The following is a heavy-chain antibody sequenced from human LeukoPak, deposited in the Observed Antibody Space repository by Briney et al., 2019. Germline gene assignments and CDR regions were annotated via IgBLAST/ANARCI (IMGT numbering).Heavy chain of an antibody. Sequence: ASVKVSCKASGYTFTSYAMHWVRQAPGQRLEWMGWINAGNGNTKYSQKFQGRVTITRDTSASTAYMELSSLRSEDTALYYCARIGIAVAGRSYFDYWGQGTLVTVSS. J-gene: IGHJ4*02. CDR2: INAGNGNT. D-gene: IGHD6-19*01. V-gene: IGHV1-3*01. CDR3: ARIGIAVAGRSYFDY. CDR1: GYTFTSYA.